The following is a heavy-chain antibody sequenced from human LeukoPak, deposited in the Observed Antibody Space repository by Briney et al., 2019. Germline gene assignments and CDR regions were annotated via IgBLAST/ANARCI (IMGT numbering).Heavy chain of an antibody. CDR2: IYHSGST. Sequence: SETLSLTCAVSGGSISSGGYSWSWIRQPPGKGLEWIGYIYHSGSTYYNPSLKSRVTISVDTSKNQFSLKLSSVTAADTAVYYCAREYPYCSSTSCYEGYFDYWGQGTLVTVSS. V-gene: IGHV4-30-2*01. D-gene: IGHD2-2*01. CDR3: AREYPYCSSTSCYEGYFDY. CDR1: GGSISSGGYS. J-gene: IGHJ4*02.